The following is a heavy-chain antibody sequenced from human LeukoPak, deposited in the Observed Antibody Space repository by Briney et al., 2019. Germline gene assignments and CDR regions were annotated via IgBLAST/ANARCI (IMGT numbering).Heavy chain of an antibody. J-gene: IGHJ6*02. CDR1: GYTFTGYY. CDR2: INPNSGGT. V-gene: IGHV1-2*04. D-gene: IGHD3-22*01. CDR3: ARDLHYYDSSGYFSHTRPYGMDV. Sequence: ASVKVSCKASGYTFTGYYMHWVRQAPGQGLEWMGWINPNSGGTNYAQKFQGWITMTGGTSISTAYMELSRLRSDDTAVYYCARDLHYYDSSGYFSHTRPYGMDVWGQGTTVTVSS.